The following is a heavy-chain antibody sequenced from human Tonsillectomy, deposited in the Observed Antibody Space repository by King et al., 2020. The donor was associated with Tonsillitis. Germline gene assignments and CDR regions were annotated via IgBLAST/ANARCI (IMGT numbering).Heavy chain of an antibody. CDR1: GFTFSSYA. CDR3: AKGLRWGSKSPDAFDI. D-gene: IGHD3-10*01. V-gene: IGHV3-23*04. Sequence: QLVQSGGGLVQPGGSLRLSCAASGFTFSSYAMSWVRQAPGKGLEWVSGISGSGSRTYSADSVKGRFTISRDNSKNTLYVQMTSLRAEDTAVYYCAKGLRWGSKSPDAFDIWGQGTMSPSLQ. CDR2: ISGSGSRT. J-gene: IGHJ3*02.